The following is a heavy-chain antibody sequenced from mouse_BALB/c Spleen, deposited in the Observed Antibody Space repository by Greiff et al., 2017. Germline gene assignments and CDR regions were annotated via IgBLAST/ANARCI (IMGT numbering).Heavy chain of an antibody. V-gene: IGHV1-5*01. D-gene: IGHD2-10*01. CDR2: IYPGNSDT. CDR1: GYTFTSYW. CDR3: TRRRAYWGRAMDY. J-gene: IGHJ4*01. Sequence: EVQLQQSGTVLARPGASVKMSCKASGYTFTSYWMHWVKQRPGQGLEWIGAIYPGNSDTSYNQKFKGKAKLTAVTSTSTAYMELSSLTNEDSAVYYCTRRRAYWGRAMDYWGQGTSVTVSS.